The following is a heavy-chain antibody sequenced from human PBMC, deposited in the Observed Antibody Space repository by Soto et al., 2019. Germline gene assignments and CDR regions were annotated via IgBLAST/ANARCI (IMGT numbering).Heavy chain of an antibody. CDR3: ARQGRAVFGVVSPFDY. D-gene: IGHD3-3*01. J-gene: IGHJ4*02. CDR2: IYPGDSDT. V-gene: IGHV5-51*01. Sequence: GESLKISCKGSGYSFTSYWIGWVRQMPGKGLEWMGIIYPGDSDTRYSPSFQGQVTISADKSISTAYLQWSSLKASDTAMYYCARQGRAVFGVVSPFDYWGQGTLVTVSS. CDR1: GYSFTSYW.